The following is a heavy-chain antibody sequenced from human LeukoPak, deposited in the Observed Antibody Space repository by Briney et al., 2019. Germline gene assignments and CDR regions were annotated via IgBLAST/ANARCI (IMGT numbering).Heavy chain of an antibody. J-gene: IGHJ4*02. CDR1: GFTFSSTG. D-gene: IGHD1-14*01. CDR3: ARTYNPDY. CDR2: IRYDGNNK. V-gene: IGHV3-30*02. Sequence: PGGSLRLSXTASGFTFSSTGMHWVRQAPGKGLEWVSYIRYDGNNKYYGDSVKGRLTVSRDNSKNTLYLQMNSLRVEDTAVYYCARTYNPDYWGQRTLVTVSS.